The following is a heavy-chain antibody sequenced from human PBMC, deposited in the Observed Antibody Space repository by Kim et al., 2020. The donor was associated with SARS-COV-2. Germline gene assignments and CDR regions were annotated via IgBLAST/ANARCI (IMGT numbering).Heavy chain of an antibody. CDR2: ISYDGSNK. CDR3: AREGHYYDPPRYYYYGM. D-gene: IGHD3-22*01. Sequence: GGSLRLSCAASGFTFSSYGMHWVRQAPGKGLEWVAVISYDGSNKYYADSVKGRFTISRDNSKNTLYLQMNSLRAEDTAVYYCAREGHYYDPPRYYYYGM. V-gene: IGHV3-30*03. J-gene: IGHJ6*01. CDR1: GFTFSSYG.